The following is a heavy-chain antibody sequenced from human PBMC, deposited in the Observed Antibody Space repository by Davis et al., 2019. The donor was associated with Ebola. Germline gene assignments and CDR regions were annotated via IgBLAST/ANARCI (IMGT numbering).Heavy chain of an antibody. J-gene: IGHJ6*04. V-gene: IGHV5-10-1*01. CDR1: GYSFTSYW. CDR2: IDPSDSYT. CDR3: ARGGVSPPYYYYGMDV. D-gene: IGHD1-26*01. Sequence: GESLKISCKGSGYSFTSYWISWVRQMPGKGLEWMGRIDPSDSYTNYSPSFQGHVTISADKSISTAYLQWSSLKASDTAMYYCARGGVSPPYYYYGMDVWGKGTTVTVSS.